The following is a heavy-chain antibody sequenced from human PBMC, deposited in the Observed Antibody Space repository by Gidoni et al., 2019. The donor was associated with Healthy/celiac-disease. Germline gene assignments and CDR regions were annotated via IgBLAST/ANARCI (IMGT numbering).Heavy chain of an antibody. CDR1: GGSISSSSYY. J-gene: IGHJ4*02. D-gene: IGHD3-22*01. CDR2: IYYSGST. CDR3: ASNYDSSGYYRDY. Sequence: QLQLQESGPGLVKPSETLSLTCTVSGGSISSSSYYWGWIRPPPGKGLVWIGSIYYSGSTYYTPSLKSRVTISVDTSKNQFSLKLSSVTAADTAVYYCASNYDSSGYYRDYWGQGTLVTVSS. V-gene: IGHV4-39*01.